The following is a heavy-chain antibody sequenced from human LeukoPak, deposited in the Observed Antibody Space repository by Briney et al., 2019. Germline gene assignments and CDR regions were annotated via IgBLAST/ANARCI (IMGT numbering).Heavy chain of an antibody. CDR2: ISNSGSPM. CDR3: ARDALGIYDY. CDR1: GFPFSVYH. J-gene: IGHJ4*02. D-gene: IGHD3-16*01. Sequence: GGSLRLSCAASGFPFSVYHMFWIRQAPGKGLEGISYISNSGSPMYYADSVKGRFTISRENASTSLYLQMNSLRAEDTAVYYCARDALGIYDYWAQGTLVTVS. V-gene: IGHV3-11*01.